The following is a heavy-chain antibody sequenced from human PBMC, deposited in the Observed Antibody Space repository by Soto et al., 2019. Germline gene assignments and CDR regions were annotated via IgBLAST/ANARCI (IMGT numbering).Heavy chain of an antibody. CDR1: GGSFSGYY. V-gene: IGHV4-34*01. D-gene: IGHD5-18*01. CDR2: INHSGST. Sequence: PSETLSLTCAVYGGSFSGYYWSWIRQPPGKGLEWIGEINHSGSTNYNPSLKSRVIISVDTSKNLFSLKLTSVTAADTAVYYCARIPVDTSMIYWLDPWGQGTLVTVSS. J-gene: IGHJ5*02. CDR3: ARIPVDTSMIYWLDP.